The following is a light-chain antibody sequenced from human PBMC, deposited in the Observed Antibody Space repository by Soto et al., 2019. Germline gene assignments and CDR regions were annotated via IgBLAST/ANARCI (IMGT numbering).Light chain of an antibody. Sequence: DIVMTQSPDSLAVSLGERPTIHCKSSQSVLYSAKNKNFLTWYQQKPGQPPKXXIYWASTRESGVRDRFTGSGAGTDFTLTINSLQAEDVAVDYCQQHYITTITFGQGTRLEIK. V-gene: IGKV4-1*01. J-gene: IGKJ5*01. CDR3: QQHYITTIT. CDR2: WAS. CDR1: QSVLYSAKNKNF.